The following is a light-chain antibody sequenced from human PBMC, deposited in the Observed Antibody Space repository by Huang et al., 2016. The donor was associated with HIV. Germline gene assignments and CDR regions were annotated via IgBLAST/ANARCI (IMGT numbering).Light chain of an antibody. CDR2: DAS. Sequence: DIQMTQSPSSLAASVGDRVTITCQASQDITKFLNWYQQKPVQPPKLLMYDASTLETGVLSRFSGSGSGTHFSFTISSLQPEDFAIYYCQHYDSLPYTFGQGTKLEIK. J-gene: IGKJ2*01. CDR1: QDITKF. V-gene: IGKV1-33*01. CDR3: QHYDSLPYT.